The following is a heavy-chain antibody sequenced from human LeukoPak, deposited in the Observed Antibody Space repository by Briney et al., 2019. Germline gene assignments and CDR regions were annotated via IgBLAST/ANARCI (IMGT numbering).Heavy chain of an antibody. D-gene: IGHD5-24*01. V-gene: IGHV1-69*13. J-gene: IGHJ1*01. CDR2: IIPIFGTA. Sequence: SVKVSCKASGGTFSSYAISWVRQAPGQGLEWMGGIIPIFGTANYAQKFQGRVTITADESTSTAYMELSSLRSGDTAVYYCARPTVEMATISYFQHWGQDTLVTVSS. CDR3: ARPTVEMATISYFQH. CDR1: GGTFSSYA.